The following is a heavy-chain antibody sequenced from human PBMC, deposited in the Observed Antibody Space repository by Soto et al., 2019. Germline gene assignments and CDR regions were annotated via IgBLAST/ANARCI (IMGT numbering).Heavy chain of an antibody. CDR3: AKDLRYGPGTLNWFDP. CDR2: ISYDGSNK. CDR1: GFTFSSYG. D-gene: IGHD3-10*01. J-gene: IGHJ5*02. V-gene: IGHV3-30*18. Sequence: SGGSLRLSCAASGFTFSSYGMHWVRQAPGKGLEWVAVISYDGSNKYYADSVKGRFTISRDNSKNTLYLQMNSLRAEDTAVYYCAKDLRYGPGTLNWFDPWGQGTLVTVSS.